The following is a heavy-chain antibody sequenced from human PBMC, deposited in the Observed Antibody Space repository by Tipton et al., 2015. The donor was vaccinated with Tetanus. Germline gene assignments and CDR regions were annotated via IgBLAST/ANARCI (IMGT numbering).Heavy chain of an antibody. CDR1: GFTFDTYT. Sequence: SLRLSCAASGFTFDTYTLSWVRQTPGKGLEWLSVIYSGSSTTYYADSVKGRFTISRDNSKNTLYLQMNSLRAEDTAVYYCAKLFGSGTYYNYFDYWGQGTLVTVSS. J-gene: IGHJ4*02. V-gene: IGHV3-23*03. D-gene: IGHD3-10*01. CDR2: IYSGSSTT. CDR3: AKLFGSGTYYNYFDY.